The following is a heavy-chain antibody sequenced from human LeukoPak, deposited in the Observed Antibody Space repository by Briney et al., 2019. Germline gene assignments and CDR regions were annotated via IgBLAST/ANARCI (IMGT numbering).Heavy chain of an antibody. J-gene: IGHJ4*02. V-gene: IGHV1-46*01. Sequence: ASVKVSCKASGYTFINHWMHWVRQAPGQGLEWVGLINPTGTTTLYAQKFQGRITLTRDMSATTDYMELSSLTSEDTAVYYCARAPAHYYDSSDHYYVGESYFDYWGQGTLVTVSS. CDR2: INPTGTTT. CDR3: ARAPAHYYDSSDHYYVGESYFDY. CDR1: GYTFINHW. D-gene: IGHD3-22*01.